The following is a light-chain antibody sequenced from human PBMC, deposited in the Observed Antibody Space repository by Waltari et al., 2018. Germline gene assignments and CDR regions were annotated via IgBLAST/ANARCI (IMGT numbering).Light chain of an antibody. CDR1: SSDIGAYNY. V-gene: IGLV2-14*01. CDR3: NSYTTSSTWV. CDR2: EFR. J-gene: IGLJ3*02. Sequence: QSALTQPASVSGSPGQSITISCTGTSSDIGAYNYVSWYQHLPGKAPKLIISEFRRRPSVVSNRCSGSKSGNMASLTIAGLQAEDEADYYCNSYTTSSTWVFGGGTKLTVL.